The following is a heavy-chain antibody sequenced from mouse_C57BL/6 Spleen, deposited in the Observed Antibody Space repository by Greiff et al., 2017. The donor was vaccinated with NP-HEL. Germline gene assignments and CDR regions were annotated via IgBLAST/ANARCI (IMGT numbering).Heavy chain of an antibody. V-gene: IGHV1-72*01. Sequence: VQLQEPGAELVKPGASVKLSCKASGYTFTSYWMHWVKQRPGRGLEWIGRIDPNSGGTKYNEKFKSKATLTVDKPSSTAYMQLSSLTSEDSAVYYCAVYDYDEDVPWFAYWGQGTLVTVSA. D-gene: IGHD2-4*01. CDR1: GYTFTSYW. J-gene: IGHJ3*01. CDR2: IDPNSGGT. CDR3: AVYDYDEDVPWFAY.